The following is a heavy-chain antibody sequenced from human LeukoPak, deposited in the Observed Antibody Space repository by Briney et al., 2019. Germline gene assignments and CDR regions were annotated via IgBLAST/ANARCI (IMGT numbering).Heavy chain of an antibody. CDR2: VSRSRSDI. Sequence: PGGPLRHSCGASGFTFSSYIMNGVRQAPRKGGDGVSSVSRSRSDIYFADSAKGRFTLSSDNAQNSLYLQTKSSRAEGTGVDYFARDRRLCGWGRYFYDWGQGTLPTVSS. CDR3: ARDRRLCGWGRYFYD. CDR1: GFTFSSYI. J-gene: IGHJ4*02. V-gene: IGHV3-21*04. D-gene: IGHD3-16*01.